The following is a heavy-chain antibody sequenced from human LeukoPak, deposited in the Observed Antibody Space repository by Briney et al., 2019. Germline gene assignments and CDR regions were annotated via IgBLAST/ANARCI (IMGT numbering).Heavy chain of an antibody. V-gene: IGHV1-18*01. J-gene: IGHJ4*02. CDR1: GYSFTSYG. CDR3: ARERSGWFFSN. CDR2: INPYNGNT. Sequence: GASVKVSCKASGYSFTSYGITWVRQAPGQGLEWMGWINPYNGNTNYAQKLQGRATMTTDTSTSTAYMDLRSLRSDDTAVYYCARERSGWFFSNWGQGTLVTVSS. D-gene: IGHD6-19*01.